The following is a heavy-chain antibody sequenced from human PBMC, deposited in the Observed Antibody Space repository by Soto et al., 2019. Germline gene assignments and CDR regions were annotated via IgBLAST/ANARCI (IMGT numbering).Heavy chain of an antibody. Sequence: TLSLTSAVYGGAFSGYYWSWIRQPPGKGLEWIGEINHSGSTNYNPSLKSRVTISVDTSKNQFSLKLSSVTAADTAVYYCASGPARNAYWGQGSLVTVSS. CDR2: INHSGST. CDR1: GGAFSGYY. D-gene: IGHD2-2*01. J-gene: IGHJ4*02. V-gene: IGHV4-34*01. CDR3: ASGPARNAY.